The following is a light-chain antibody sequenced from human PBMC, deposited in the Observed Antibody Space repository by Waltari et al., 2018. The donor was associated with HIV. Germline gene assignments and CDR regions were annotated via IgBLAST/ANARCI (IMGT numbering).Light chain of an antibody. J-gene: IGLJ2*01. V-gene: IGLV2-23*02. CDR1: SSDVGGYNL. Sequence: QSALTQPASVYGSPGQSITISCTGTSSDVGGYNLVSWYQQPPVKAPKLMIYEVSKRPSGVCNRVSGSKSGNTASLTISGRQAEDEADYYGCAYACSTTYVIFGGGTKLTVL. CDR3: CAYACSTTYVI. CDR2: EVS.